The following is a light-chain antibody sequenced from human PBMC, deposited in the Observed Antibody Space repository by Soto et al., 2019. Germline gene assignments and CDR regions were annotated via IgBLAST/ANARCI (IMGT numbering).Light chain of an antibody. CDR3: AAWDDTLSGPHYV. CDR2: KNN. J-gene: IGLJ1*01. Sequence: QSVLTQPPSASETPGQRVTISCSGSSSNIGSNDVFWYQQLPGTAPKLLIFKNNQRPSGVPARFSGSKSGASASLALSGLRSEDEGDYYCAAWDDTLSGPHYVFGTGTKVT. V-gene: IGLV1-47*01. CDR1: SSNIGSND.